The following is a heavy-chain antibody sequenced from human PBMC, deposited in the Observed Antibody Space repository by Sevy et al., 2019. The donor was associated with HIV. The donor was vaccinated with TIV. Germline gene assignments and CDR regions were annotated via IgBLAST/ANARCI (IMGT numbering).Heavy chain of an antibody. V-gene: IGHV4-4*07. Sequence: SETLSLTCTVSGGSISSQNWSWVRQPVGKGLEWIGHFYSSGGTDYNPSLKSRVTMSVDTSENSFFLKMASVTAADTAIYYCAMIENNNVWGQGILVTVSS. D-gene: IGHD1-1*01. CDR3: AMIENNNV. CDR2: FYSSGGT. J-gene: IGHJ1*01. CDR1: GGSISSQN.